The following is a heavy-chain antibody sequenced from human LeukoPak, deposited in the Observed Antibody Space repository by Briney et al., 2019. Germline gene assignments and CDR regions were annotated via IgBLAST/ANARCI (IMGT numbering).Heavy chain of an antibody. CDR3: ARVIGGNLDY. CDR1: GYTFTSYG. D-gene: IGHD2-15*01. V-gene: IGHV1-69*04. J-gene: IGHJ4*02. CDR2: IIPILGIA. Sequence: SVKVSCKASGYTFTSYGISWVRQAPGQGLEWMGRIIPILGIANYAQKFQGRVTITADKSTSTAYMELSSLRSEDTAVYYCARVIGGNLDYWGQGTLVTVSS.